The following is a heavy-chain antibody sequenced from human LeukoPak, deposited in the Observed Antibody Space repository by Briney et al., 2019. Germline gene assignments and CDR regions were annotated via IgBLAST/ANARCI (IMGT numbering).Heavy chain of an antibody. D-gene: IGHD5-12*01. CDR3: AKDRYSGYDYLFDY. J-gene: IGHJ4*02. CDR1: GFTFSSYG. Sequence: GGSLRLSCAASGFTFSSYGMHWVRQAPGKGLEWVAFIRYDGSNKYYADSVKGRFTISRDNSKNTLYLQMNSLRAEDTAVYYCAKDRYSGYDYLFDYWGQGTLVTVSS. V-gene: IGHV3-30*02. CDR2: IRYDGSNK.